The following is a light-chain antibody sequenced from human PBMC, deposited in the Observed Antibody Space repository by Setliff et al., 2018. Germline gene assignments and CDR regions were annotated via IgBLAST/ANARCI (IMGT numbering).Light chain of an antibody. CDR1: SSDVGFYNY. CDR3: TSYAGSNNFV. CDR2: EVT. Sequence: QSALTQPPSASGSPGQSVTVSCTGTSSDVGFYNYVSWYQQHPGKAPKLMIYEVTKRPSGVPDRFSGSKSGNTASPTVSGLLAEDEADYYCTSYAGSNNFVFGSGTKVTVL. J-gene: IGLJ1*01. V-gene: IGLV2-8*01.